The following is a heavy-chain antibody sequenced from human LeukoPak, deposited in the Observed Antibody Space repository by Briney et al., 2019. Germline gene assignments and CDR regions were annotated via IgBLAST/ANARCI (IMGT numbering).Heavy chain of an antibody. CDR2: IKQDGSEK. V-gene: IGHV3-7*01. CDR1: GFTFSSYW. D-gene: IGHD6-13*01. J-gene: IGHJ6*03. CDR3: ARDVPSSSWFYYYYYYMDV. Sequence: PGGSLRLSCAASGFTFSSYWMSWVRQAPGKGLEWVANIKQDGSEKYYVDSVRGRFTISRDNAKNSLHLQMNSLRAEDTAVYYCARDVPSSSWFYYYYYYMDVWGKGTTVTVSS.